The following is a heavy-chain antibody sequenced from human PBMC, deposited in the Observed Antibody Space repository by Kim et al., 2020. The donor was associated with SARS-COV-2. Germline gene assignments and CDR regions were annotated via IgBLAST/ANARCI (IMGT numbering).Heavy chain of an antibody. D-gene: IGHD3-22*01. V-gene: IGHV1-69*13. CDR2: IIPIFGTA. J-gene: IGHJ4*02. CDR3: ARSTTESSALYYFDY. CDR1: GGTFSSYA. Sequence: SVKVSCKASGGTFSSYAISWVRQAPGQGLEWMGGIIPIFGTANYAQKFQGRVTITADESTSTAYMELSSLRSEDTAVYYCARSTTESSALYYFDYWGQGTLVTVSS.